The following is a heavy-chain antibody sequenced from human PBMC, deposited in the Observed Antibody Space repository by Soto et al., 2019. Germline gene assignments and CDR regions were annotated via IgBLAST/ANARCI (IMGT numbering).Heavy chain of an antibody. V-gene: IGHV3-53*04. CDR3: ASGEILDAFDI. D-gene: IGHD3-10*01. CDR2: IYSGGST. CDR1: GFTVSSNY. J-gene: IGHJ3*02. Sequence: GGSLRLSCAASGFTVSSNYMSWVRQAPGKGLEWVSVIYSGGSTYYADSVKGRFTISRHNSKNTLYLQMNSLRAEDTAVYSCASGEILDAFDIWGQGTMVTVSS.